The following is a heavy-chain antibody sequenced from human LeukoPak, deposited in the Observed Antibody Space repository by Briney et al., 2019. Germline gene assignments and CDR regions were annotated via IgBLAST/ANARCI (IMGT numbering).Heavy chain of an antibody. D-gene: IGHD6-13*01. V-gene: IGHV4-59*08. CDR1: GGSISGYY. J-gene: IGHJ4*02. CDR2: IYSSGST. Sequence: SAPLSLTCTVSGGSISGYYWSWIRQPPGKGLEWIGYIYSSGSTKYNPSLKSRVTISVETSKNQFSLKLSSVTAADTAVYYCARRSVGAGTLIFHYWGQGTLVTVSS. CDR3: ARRSVGAGTLIFHY.